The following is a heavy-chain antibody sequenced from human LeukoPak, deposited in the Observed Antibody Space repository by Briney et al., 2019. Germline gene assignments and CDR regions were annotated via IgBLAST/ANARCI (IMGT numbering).Heavy chain of an antibody. CDR3: ARVFIGDYGDYQFDY. J-gene: IGHJ4*02. Sequence: GGSLRLSCVASGFIFSSYGMNWVRQAPGKGLEWVSYISSSSSTIYYADSVKGRFTISRDNAKNSLYLQMNSLRAEDTAVYYCARVFIGDYGDYQFDYWGQGTLVTVSS. CDR2: ISSSSSTI. V-gene: IGHV3-48*01. CDR1: GFIFSSYG. D-gene: IGHD4-17*01.